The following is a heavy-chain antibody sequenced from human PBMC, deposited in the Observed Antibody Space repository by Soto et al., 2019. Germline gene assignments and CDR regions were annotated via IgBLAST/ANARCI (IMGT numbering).Heavy chain of an antibody. CDR3: ARVSPQYSFSYDY. CDR1: VVSIGIGDYS. CDR2: IYISGTT. J-gene: IGHJ4*02. Sequence: SETLSITCNVSVVSIGIGDYSWSWIRQPPGKGLEWIGYIYISGTTYYNPSLKSRLTISLDTSRNLFSLKVRSVTAADTAVYYCARVSPQYSFSYDYWGQGAMVTVSS. V-gene: IGHV4-30-4*01. D-gene: IGHD1-26*01.